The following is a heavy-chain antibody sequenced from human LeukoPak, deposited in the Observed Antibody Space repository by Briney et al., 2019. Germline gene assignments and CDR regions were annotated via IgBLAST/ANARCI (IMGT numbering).Heavy chain of an antibody. Sequence: GGSLRLSCTASGFTFSSYGMHWVRQAPGKGLEWVAFIQYDGSNKYYADSVKGRFTISRDSTKNTLYLQMNSLRAEDTAVYYCARHFYDSSGYFYYAYWGQGTLVTVSS. CDR3: ARHFYDSSGYFYYAY. CDR2: IQYDGSNK. D-gene: IGHD3-22*01. V-gene: IGHV3-30*02. CDR1: GFTFSSYG. J-gene: IGHJ4*02.